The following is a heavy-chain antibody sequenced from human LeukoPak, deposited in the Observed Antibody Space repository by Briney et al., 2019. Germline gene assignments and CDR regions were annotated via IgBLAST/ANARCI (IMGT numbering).Heavy chain of an antibody. V-gene: IGHV3-15*01. CDR1: GFTFRNAW. Sequence: PGGSLRLSXAASGFTFRNAWMSWVRQAPGKGLEWVGRIKSKTDGGTTDYAAPVKGRFTISRDDSKNTLYLQMNSLKTEDTAVYYCTTVGGTIFGVVIIGGYFDYWGQGTLVTVSS. CDR3: TTVGGTIFGVVIIGGYFDY. CDR2: IKSKTDGGTT. D-gene: IGHD3-3*01. J-gene: IGHJ4*02.